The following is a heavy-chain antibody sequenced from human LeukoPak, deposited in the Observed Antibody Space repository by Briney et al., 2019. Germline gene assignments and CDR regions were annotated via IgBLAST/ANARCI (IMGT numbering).Heavy chain of an antibody. Sequence: GGSLRLSCAGSGFTFSSYGMDWVRQAPGKGLEWVSFISRRSDDINYADFVKGRFTISRDNAKNSLYLQMTSLRAEDTAVYYCARYFDTSGYPYYVDYWGQGALVTVSS. CDR1: GFTFSSYG. CDR2: ISRRSDDI. J-gene: IGHJ4*02. CDR3: ARYFDTSGYPYYVDY. D-gene: IGHD3-22*01. V-gene: IGHV3-21*05.